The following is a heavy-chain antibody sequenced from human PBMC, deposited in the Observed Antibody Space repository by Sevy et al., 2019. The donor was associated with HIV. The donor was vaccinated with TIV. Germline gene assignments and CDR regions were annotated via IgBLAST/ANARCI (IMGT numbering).Heavy chain of an antibody. CDR1: GYTFTSYA. Sequence: ASVKVSCKASGYTFTSYAMNWVRQAPGQGLEWMGWINTNTGNPTYAQGFTGRFVFSLDTSVSTAYLQISGLKAEDTAVYYCARVRGYCSGGSCLPVYYYYGMDVWGQGTTVTVSS. J-gene: IGHJ6*02. V-gene: IGHV7-4-1*02. CDR2: INTNTGNP. CDR3: ARVRGYCSGGSCLPVYYYYGMDV. D-gene: IGHD2-15*01.